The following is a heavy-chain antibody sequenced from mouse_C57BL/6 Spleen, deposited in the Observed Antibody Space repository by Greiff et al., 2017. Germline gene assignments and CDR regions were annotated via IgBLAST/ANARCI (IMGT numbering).Heavy chain of an antibody. CDR1: GYTFTSYW. D-gene: IGHD3-2*02. J-gene: IGHJ4*01. CDR3: ARWGDSSGPLAMDY. V-gene: IGHV1-64*01. CDR2: IHPNSGST. Sequence: QVQLQQSGAELVKPGASVKLSCKASGYTFTSYWMHWVKQRPGQGLEWIGMIHPNSGSTNYNEKFKSKATLTVDKSSRPAYMQLSSLTSEDTAVYYCARWGDSSGPLAMDYWGQGTSVTVSS.